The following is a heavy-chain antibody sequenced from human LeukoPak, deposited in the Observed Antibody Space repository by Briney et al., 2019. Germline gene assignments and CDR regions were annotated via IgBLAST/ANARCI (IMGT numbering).Heavy chain of an antibody. CDR2: IYYSGST. CDR1: GGSISSSSYY. J-gene: IGHJ4*02. CDR3: ARVVSYGSGSYYVYYFEY. Sequence: SETLSLTCTVSGGSISSSSYYWGWIRQPPGKGLEWIGSIYYSGSTNYNPSLKSRVTISIDTSKNQFSLKLSSVTAADTAVYYCARVVSYGSGSYYVYYFEYWGQGTLVTVSS. D-gene: IGHD3-10*01. V-gene: IGHV4-39*07.